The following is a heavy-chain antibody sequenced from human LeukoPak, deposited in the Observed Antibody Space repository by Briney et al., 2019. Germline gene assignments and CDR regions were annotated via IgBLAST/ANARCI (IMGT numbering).Heavy chain of an antibody. CDR3: ARVSKEYFDFWNAFSGEFDY. J-gene: IGHJ4*02. CDR1: GGTFSSYA. D-gene: IGHD3-3*01. CDR2: IIPMFGTA. V-gene: IGHV1-69*05. Sequence: GASVKVSCKASGGTFSSYAISWVRQAPGQGLEWMGGIIPMFGTANYAQKLQGRVTMTTDTSTSTAYMELRSLRSDDTAVYYCARVSKEYFDFWNAFSGEFDYWGQGTLVTVSS.